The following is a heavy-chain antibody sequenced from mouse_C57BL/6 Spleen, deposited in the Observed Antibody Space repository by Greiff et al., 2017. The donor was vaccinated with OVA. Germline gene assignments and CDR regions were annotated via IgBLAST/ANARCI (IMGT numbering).Heavy chain of an antibody. CDR2: IDPSDSYT. J-gene: IGHJ4*01. CDR1: GYTFTSYW. V-gene: IGHV1-69*01. D-gene: IGHD2-3*01. CDR3: ARRDGYPYYAMDY. Sequence: VQLQQPGAELVMPGASVKLSCKASGYTFTSYWMHWVKQRPGQGLEWIGEIDPSDSYTNYNQKFKGKSTLTVDKSSSTAYMQLSSLTSEDSAVYYCARRDGYPYYAMDYWGQGTSVTVSS.